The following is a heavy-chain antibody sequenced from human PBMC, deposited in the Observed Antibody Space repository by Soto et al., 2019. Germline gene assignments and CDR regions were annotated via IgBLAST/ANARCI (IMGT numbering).Heavy chain of an antibody. CDR3: ARVGEDCSSTCCDGLWFFDY. CDR1: GYTFTSYG. D-gene: IGHD2-2*01. Sequence: ASVKVSCKASGYTFTSYGISWVRQAPGQGLEWMGWISAYNGYTNYAQNLQGRVTVTTDTSTSTAYMELRSLSSDDTAGDDCARVGEDCSSTCCDGLWFFDYWGQGTLVTVSS. J-gene: IGHJ4*02. V-gene: IGHV1-18*01. CDR2: ISAYNGYT.